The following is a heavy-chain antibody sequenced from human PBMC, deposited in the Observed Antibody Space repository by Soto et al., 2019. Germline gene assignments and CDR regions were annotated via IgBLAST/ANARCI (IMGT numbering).Heavy chain of an antibody. Sequence: GGSLRLSCSASGFTFSSYAMHWVRQAPGKXLEYVSAISSNGGSTYYADSVKGRFTISRDNSKNTLYLQMSSLRAEDTAVYYCVKGPDHSSGYYARGALLYYYYGMDVWGQGTTVTVSS. D-gene: IGHD3-22*01. CDR1: GFTFSSYA. V-gene: IGHV3-64D*06. CDR3: VKGPDHSSGYYARGALLYYYYGMDV. CDR2: ISSNGGST. J-gene: IGHJ6*02.